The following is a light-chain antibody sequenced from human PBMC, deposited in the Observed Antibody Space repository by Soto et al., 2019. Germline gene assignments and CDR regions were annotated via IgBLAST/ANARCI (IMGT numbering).Light chain of an antibody. CDR1: SSNIGNNF. CDR2: SNH. V-gene: IGLV1-47*02. Sequence: QSVLTQPPSASGPPGQTVTISCSGGSSNIGNNFVYWYQHLPGSAPKLLIFSNHLRLSGVPARFSGSRSGTSASLAISGLRSEDEADYYCATWDDNLVGLVFGGGTKLTVL. J-gene: IGLJ2*01. CDR3: ATWDDNLVGLV.